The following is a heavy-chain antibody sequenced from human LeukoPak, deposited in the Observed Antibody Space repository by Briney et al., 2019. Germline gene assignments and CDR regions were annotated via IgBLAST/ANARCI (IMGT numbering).Heavy chain of an antibody. J-gene: IGHJ4*02. Sequence: SETLCLTCTISGGSINNYYWTWIRQPPGKGLEWIGYIYYSGSTNYNPSLKSRVTISVDTSKNQFSLKLRSVTAADTAVYYCARHRAYSSSSPFDYWAREPLTLSPQ. CDR3: ARHRAYSSSSPFDY. D-gene: IGHD6-6*01. CDR1: GGSINNYY. CDR2: IYYSGST. V-gene: IGHV4-59*08.